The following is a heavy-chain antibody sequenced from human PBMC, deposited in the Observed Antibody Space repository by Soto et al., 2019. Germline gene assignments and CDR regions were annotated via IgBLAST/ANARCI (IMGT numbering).Heavy chain of an antibody. CDR2: ILVGGST. V-gene: IGHV3-23*01. CDR1: GFICSSYD. D-gene: IGHD2-8*02. J-gene: IGHJ3*02. CDR3: AKATATGGGAFDI. Sequence: LRLSCAVSGFICSSYDMSWVRQAPGKGLEWVSTILVGGSTHYPDSVKGRFTISRDNSKNTVFLQMNSLTAGDTAVYYCAKATATGGGAFDICGQGTMVTVSS.